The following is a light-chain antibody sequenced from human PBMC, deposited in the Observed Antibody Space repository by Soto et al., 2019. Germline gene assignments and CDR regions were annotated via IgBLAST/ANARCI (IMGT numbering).Light chain of an antibody. V-gene: IGKV3-20*01. CDR3: QHYGTSPWT. CDR2: RAS. J-gene: IGKJ1*01. Sequence: EIMLTQSPGTLTLSPGERATLSCRASQSINSTYVAWFQQRFGRAPRVLIHRASSRATGIADRFRGSGSGTDFTLTISSLEPEDFAVYYCQHYGTSPWTFGQGTKVEIK. CDR1: QSINSTY.